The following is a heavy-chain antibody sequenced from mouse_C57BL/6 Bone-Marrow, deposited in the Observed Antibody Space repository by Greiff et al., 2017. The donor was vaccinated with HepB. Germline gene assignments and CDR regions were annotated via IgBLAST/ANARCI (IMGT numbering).Heavy chain of an antibody. J-gene: IGHJ3*01. D-gene: IGHD1-1*01. Sequence: VKLMESGPELVKPGASVKLSCKASGYTFTSYEINWVKQRPGQGLEWIGWIYPRDGSTKNNEKFKGKATLTVDTSSSTAYMELHSLTSEDSAVYFCARPGSSYWFAYWGQGTLVTVSA. V-gene: IGHV1-85*01. CDR2: IYPRDGST. CDR1: GYTFTSYE. CDR3: ARPGSSYWFAY.